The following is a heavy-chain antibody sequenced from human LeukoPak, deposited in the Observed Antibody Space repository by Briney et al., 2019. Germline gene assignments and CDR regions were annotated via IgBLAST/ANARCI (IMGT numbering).Heavy chain of an antibody. CDR3: ARGIPVAGSNWFDP. CDR1: GASISSYY. V-gene: IGHV4-4*07. Sequence: SETLSLTCTVSGASISSYYWSWIRQPAGKGLEWIGRIYTSGSTNYNPSLKSRVTMSVDMSKNQFSLKLSSATAADMAVYYCARGIPVAGSNWFDPWGQGILVTVSS. CDR2: IYTSGST. D-gene: IGHD6-19*01. J-gene: IGHJ5*02.